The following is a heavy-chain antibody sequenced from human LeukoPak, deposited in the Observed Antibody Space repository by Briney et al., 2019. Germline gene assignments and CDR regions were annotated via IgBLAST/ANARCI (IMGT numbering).Heavy chain of an antibody. D-gene: IGHD3-10*01. CDR3: ARGGYYGGSGTYGFFDY. V-gene: IGHV7-4-1*02. Sequence: ASVKVSCKASGYTFISYAMDWVRQAPGQGLEWMGWINTETGNPTYAQGFTGQFVFSVDTSVNTAYLQISSLRTEDTAVYYCARGGYYGGSGTYGFFDYWGQGSLVTVSS. CDR1: GYTFISYA. CDR2: INTETGNP. J-gene: IGHJ4*02.